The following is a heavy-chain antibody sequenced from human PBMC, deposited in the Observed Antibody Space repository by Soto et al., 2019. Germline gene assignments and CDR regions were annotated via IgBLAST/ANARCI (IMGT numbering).Heavy chain of an antibody. CDR2: IYYSGST. CDR3: ARGLGVVVPAAMLGYYGMDV. Sequence: SETLSLTCSVSGGSISSYYWSWLRQPPGKGLEWIGYIYYSGSTNYNPSLRSRVTISVDTSKSQFSLKLSSVTGADTAVYYCARGLGVVVPAAMLGYYGMDVWGQGTTVTVSS. V-gene: IGHV4-59*01. CDR1: GGSISSYY. D-gene: IGHD2-2*01. J-gene: IGHJ6*02.